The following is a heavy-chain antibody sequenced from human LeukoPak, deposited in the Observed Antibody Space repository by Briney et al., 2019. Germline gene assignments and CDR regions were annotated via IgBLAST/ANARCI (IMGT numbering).Heavy chain of an antibody. CDR2: ISAYNGNT. Sequence: ASVKVSCKASGYTFTSYGISWVRQAPGQGLEWMGWISAYNGNTNYAQKLQGRVTMTRDTSISTAYMELSRLRSDDTAVYYCARIVPGEYGGFDIWGQGTMVTVSS. D-gene: IGHD2-2*01. CDR3: ARIVPGEYGGFDI. J-gene: IGHJ3*02. CDR1: GYTFTSYG. V-gene: IGHV1-18*01.